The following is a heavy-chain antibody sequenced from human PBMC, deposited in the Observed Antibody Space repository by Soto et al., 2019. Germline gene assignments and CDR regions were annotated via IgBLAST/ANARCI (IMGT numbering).Heavy chain of an antibody. Sequence: QVQLQQWGAGLLKPSETLSLTCAVYGGSFSGYYWSWIRQPPGKGLEWIGEINHSGSTNYNPSLNSRVTVSVDTSKNQFSLKLSSVTAADTAVYYCARGRRRFLEWLLSENYYGMDVWGQGTTVTVSS. J-gene: IGHJ6*02. CDR1: GGSFSGYY. CDR2: INHSGST. CDR3: ARGRRRFLEWLLSENYYGMDV. D-gene: IGHD3-3*01. V-gene: IGHV4-34*01.